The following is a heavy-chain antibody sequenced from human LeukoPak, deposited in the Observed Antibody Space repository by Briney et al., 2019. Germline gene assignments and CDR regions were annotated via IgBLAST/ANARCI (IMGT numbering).Heavy chain of an antibody. CDR2: IRYDGSNK. V-gene: IGHV3-30*02. CDR1: GFTFSSYG. D-gene: IGHD3-10*01. CDR3: AKVPTVRGAQDY. Sequence: GGSLRLSCAASGFTFSSYGMHWVRHAPGKGLEWVAFIRYDGSNKYYADSVKGRFTISRDNSKNTLYLQMNSLRAEDTAVYYCAKVPTVRGAQDYWGQGTLVTVSS. J-gene: IGHJ4*02.